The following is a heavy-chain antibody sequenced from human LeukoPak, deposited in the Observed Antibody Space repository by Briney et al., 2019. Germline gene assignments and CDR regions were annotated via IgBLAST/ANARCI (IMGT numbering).Heavy chain of an antibody. Sequence: GESLKISCKGSGYSFTSYWIGWVRQMPGKGLEWMGIIYPGDSDTRYSPSFQGQVTISADKSISTAYLQWSNLKASDTAMYYCARLPRGGYNYYYYFDYWGQGTLVTVSS. CDR1: GYSFTSYW. D-gene: IGHD5-24*01. V-gene: IGHV5-51*01. J-gene: IGHJ4*02. CDR2: IYPGDSDT. CDR3: ARLPRGGYNYYYYFDY.